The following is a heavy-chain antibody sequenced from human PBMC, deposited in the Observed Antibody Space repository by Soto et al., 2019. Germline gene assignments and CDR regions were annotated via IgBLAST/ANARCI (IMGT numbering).Heavy chain of an antibody. CDR2: ISTKNGNT. J-gene: IGHJ5*02. V-gene: IGHV1-18*01. D-gene: IGHD1-26*01. CDR3: ARGYEWDPAFEP. Sequence: GKGVQWMGWISTKNGNTKEAQNLQGRVTMTTNTSPKKAYMELRSLKSEYTAIYYCARGYEWDPAFEPWGQGTLVPVSP.